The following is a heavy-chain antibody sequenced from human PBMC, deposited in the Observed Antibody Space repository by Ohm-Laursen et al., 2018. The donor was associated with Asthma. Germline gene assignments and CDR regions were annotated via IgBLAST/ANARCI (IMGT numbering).Heavy chain of an antibody. V-gene: IGHV3-21*01. CDR1: GYTFSRYS. CDR3: ARIGPEWELPGREYSLHH. J-gene: IGHJ1*01. CDR2: ISTASSFI. D-gene: IGHD1-26*01. Sequence: SLRLSCAAPGYTFSRYSIHWVRQIPGKGLEWVASISTASSFIYYANSVRGRFTISRDNAKNSLYLQMNSLRAEDTALYYCARIGPEWELPGREYSLHHWGEGTLVTVSS.